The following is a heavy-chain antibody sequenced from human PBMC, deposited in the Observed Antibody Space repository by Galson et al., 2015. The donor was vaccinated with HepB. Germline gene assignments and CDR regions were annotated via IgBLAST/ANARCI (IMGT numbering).Heavy chain of an antibody. CDR1: GFTFSRNA. V-gene: IGHV3-23*01. J-gene: IGHJ4*02. Sequence: SLRLSCAASGFTFSRNAMSWVRQAPGKGLEWVSAMSGRADITYYGDSVKGRFTISRDNSKNTLYLQLNSLRAEDTAVYYCAKEGTVGAFEYWGQGTLVTVSS. CDR3: AKEGTVGAFEY. CDR2: MSGRADIT. D-gene: IGHD1-26*01.